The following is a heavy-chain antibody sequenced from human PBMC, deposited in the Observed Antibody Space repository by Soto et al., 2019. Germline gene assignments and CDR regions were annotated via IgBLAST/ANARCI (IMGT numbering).Heavy chain of an antibody. J-gene: IGHJ5*02. CDR1: GFTFNSYW. V-gene: IGHV3-74*01. CDR3: TTVATNSYNWLDP. D-gene: IGHD5-12*01. CDR2: INSDGTRT. Sequence: GGSLRLSCAASGFTFNSYWMHWFRQAPGTGLVWVSRINSDGTRTTYADSVKGRFTISRDNAKNTVYLQMNSLRAEDTAVYYCTTVATNSYNWLDPWGQGTLVTVSS.